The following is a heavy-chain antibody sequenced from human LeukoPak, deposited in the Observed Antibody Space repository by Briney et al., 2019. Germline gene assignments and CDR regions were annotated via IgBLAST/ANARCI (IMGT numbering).Heavy chain of an antibody. V-gene: IGHV3-15*01. CDR1: GFTFSNAW. CDR3: TTGPRSYDFWSGYYQEPPAFDY. Sequence: TAGGSLRLSCAASGFTFSNAWMSWVRQAPGKGLEWVGRIKSKTDGGTTDYAAPVKGRFTISRDDSKNTLYLQMNSLKTEDTAVYYCTTGPRSYDFWSGYYQEPPAFDYWGQGTLVTVSS. D-gene: IGHD3-3*01. J-gene: IGHJ4*02. CDR2: IKSKTDGGTT.